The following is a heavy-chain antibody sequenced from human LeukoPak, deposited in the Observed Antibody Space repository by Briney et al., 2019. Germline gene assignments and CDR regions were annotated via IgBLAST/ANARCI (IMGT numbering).Heavy chain of an antibody. CDR1: GYNFTNYW. Sequence: GGSLKISCKGSGYNFTNYWIGWVRQMPGKGLEWMGIIYPGDSDTRYSPSFQGQVTISADKSISTAYLQWSSLKASDTAMYYCARWVNRSYSSSWFFDYWGQGTLVTVSS. D-gene: IGHD6-13*01. CDR2: IYPGDSDT. CDR3: ARWVNRSYSSSWFFDY. V-gene: IGHV5-51*01. J-gene: IGHJ4*02.